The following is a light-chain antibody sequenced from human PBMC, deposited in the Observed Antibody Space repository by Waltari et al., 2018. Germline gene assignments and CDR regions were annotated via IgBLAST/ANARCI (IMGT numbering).Light chain of an antibody. CDR1: QSVNDR. CDR3: QQHGSLPAT. V-gene: IGKV3-20*01. CDR2: GTS. J-gene: IGKJ1*01. Sequence: EIVLTQSPGTLSLSPGERVTLSCRASQSVNDRLVWYPQKPGQAPRLLIYGTSRRATGIPDRFRRSGSGTAFSLTIRRLEPEDFAVYYCQQHGSLPATFGQGTKVEVK.